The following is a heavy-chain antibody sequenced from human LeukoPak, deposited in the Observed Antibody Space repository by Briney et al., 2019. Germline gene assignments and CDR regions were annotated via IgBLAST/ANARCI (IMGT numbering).Heavy chain of an antibody. CDR3: ARQTGSGLFILP. V-gene: IGHV4-39*01. Sequence: SETLSLTCTVSGVSISSSNSYWGWIRQPPGKGLEGIGSIYYSGNTYYNASPKSQVSISIDTSKNRFSLKLTSVTAADTAVYYCARQTGSGLFILPGGQGTLVTVSS. CDR2: IYYSGNT. J-gene: IGHJ4*02. CDR1: GVSISSSNSY. D-gene: IGHD3/OR15-3a*01.